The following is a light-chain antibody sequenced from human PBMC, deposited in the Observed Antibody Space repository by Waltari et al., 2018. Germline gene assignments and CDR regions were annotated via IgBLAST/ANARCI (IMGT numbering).Light chain of an antibody. CDR3: SSYAGSNNLV. Sequence: QSALTQPPSASGSPGQSATISCTGTSSDVGASAYVSWYQHHPGKAPNPLISEVSKRPSGVPDRFSGSRSGNTASLTVSGLQAEDEADYYCSSYAGSNNLVFGGGTKLTVL. CDR2: EVS. V-gene: IGLV2-8*01. J-gene: IGLJ2*01. CDR1: SSDVGASAY.